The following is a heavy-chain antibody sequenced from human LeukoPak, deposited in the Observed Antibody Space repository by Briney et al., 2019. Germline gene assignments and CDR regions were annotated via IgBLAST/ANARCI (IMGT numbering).Heavy chain of an antibody. Sequence: GGSLRLSCAASGFTFSSYAMSWVRQAPGKGLEWASAISGSGGSTYYADSVKGRFTISRDNSKNTLYLQMNSLRAADTAVYYCAKDPSYYGSGILFDYWGQGTLVTVSS. V-gene: IGHV3-23*01. CDR1: GFTFSSYA. CDR2: ISGSGGST. D-gene: IGHD3-10*01. J-gene: IGHJ4*02. CDR3: AKDPSYYGSGILFDY.